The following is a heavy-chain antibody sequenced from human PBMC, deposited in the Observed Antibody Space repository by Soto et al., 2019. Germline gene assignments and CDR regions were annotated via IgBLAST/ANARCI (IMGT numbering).Heavy chain of an antibody. CDR1: GGSVSSGSYY. D-gene: IGHD5-12*01. V-gene: IGHV4-61*01. CDR3: AREERWLREFYGMDV. CDR2: IYYSGST. Sequence: QVQLQESGPGLVKPSETLSLTCTVSGGSVSSGSYYWSWIRQPPGKGLEWIGYIYYSGSTNYNPSLKSRVTISVDTSKNQFSLKLSSVTAADTAVYYSAREERWLREFYGMDVWGQGTTVTVSS. J-gene: IGHJ6*02.